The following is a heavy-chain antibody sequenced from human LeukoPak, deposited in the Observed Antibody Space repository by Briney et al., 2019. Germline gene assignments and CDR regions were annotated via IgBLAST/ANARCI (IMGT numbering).Heavy chain of an antibody. D-gene: IGHD1-1*01. CDR2: IKQDGSEI. CDR3: ASDWNRGVDY. Sequence: GGSLRLSCAASGFTFSSYWMNWVRQAPGKGLEWVANIKQDGSEIYYVDSVEGRFTISRDNAKNSLYLQMNSLRVEDTAVYYCASDWNRGVDYWGQGTLVTVSS. V-gene: IGHV3-7*01. CDR1: GFTFSSYW. J-gene: IGHJ4*02.